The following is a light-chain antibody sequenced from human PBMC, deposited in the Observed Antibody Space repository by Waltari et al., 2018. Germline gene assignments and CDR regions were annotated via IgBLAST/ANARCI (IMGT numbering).Light chain of an antibody. CDR1: SSDVGGYTY. J-gene: IGLJ3*02. CDR2: DVT. CDR3: SSYTSSSTWV. Sequence: QSALTQPASVSGSPGQSIPISCTGTSSDVGGYTYVSWYQQHPGKAPKLMIYDVTTRPSGVSNRFSGSKSVNTASLTISGLQAEDEADYYCSSYTSSSTWVFGGGTKLTVL. V-gene: IGLV2-14*03.